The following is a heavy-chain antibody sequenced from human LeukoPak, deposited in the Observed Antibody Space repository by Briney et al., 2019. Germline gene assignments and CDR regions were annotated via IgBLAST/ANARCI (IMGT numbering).Heavy chain of an antibody. CDR3: ARQPAILGDAFDI. D-gene: IGHD3-10*01. CDR2: IYPGDSDT. CDR1: GSRFTSYW. J-gene: IGHJ3*02. Sequence: GAPLKISCKRSGSRFTSYWIGWLRQIPGKGLEWMGIIYPGDSDTRYRPSVQGPVTISADKSISTAYLQWSSLKASDTAMYYCARQPAILGDAFDIWGQGTMVTVSS. V-gene: IGHV5-51*01.